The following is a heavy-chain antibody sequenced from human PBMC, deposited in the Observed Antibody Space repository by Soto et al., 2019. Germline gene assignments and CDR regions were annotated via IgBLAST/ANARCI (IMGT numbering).Heavy chain of an antibody. J-gene: IGHJ4*02. CDR3: ARVGGDDFGDSGGFDY. Sequence: QVQLQESVPGLVKPSETLSLTCTVSGGSIRDYFWTWIRQPPGKGLEWIGYIYYRGRTNYNPSLKSRVSISVDTSKNHYSLQLRSVTAADTAVYYCARVGGDDFGDSGGFDYWGQGTLVTVSS. D-gene: IGHD4-17*01. CDR1: GGSIRDYF. V-gene: IGHV4-59*01. CDR2: IYYRGRT.